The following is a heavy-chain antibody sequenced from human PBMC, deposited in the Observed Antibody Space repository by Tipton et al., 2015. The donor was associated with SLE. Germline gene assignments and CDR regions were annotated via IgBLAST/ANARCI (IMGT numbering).Heavy chain of an antibody. D-gene: IGHD1-26*01. CDR1: GHSISTTYY. Sequence: TLSLTCTVSGHSISTTYYWGWIRQPPGKGLEWIGNIYHSGGTFYNPSLERRVTLSVDTSKNQFSLKLSSVTAADTAVYYCARSYANLYYFDYWGQGTLVTVSS. CDR3: ARSYANLYYFDY. J-gene: IGHJ4*02. CDR2: IYHSGGT. V-gene: IGHV4-38-2*02.